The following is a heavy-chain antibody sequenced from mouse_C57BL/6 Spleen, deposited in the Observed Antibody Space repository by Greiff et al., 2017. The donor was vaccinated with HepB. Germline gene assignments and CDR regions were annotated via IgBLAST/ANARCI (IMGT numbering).Heavy chain of an antibody. Sequence: VQLQESGPGLVAPSQSLSITCTVSGFSLTSYGVHWVRQPPGKGLEWLVVIWSDGSTTYNSALKSRLSISKDNAKSQVFLKMNSLQTDDTAMYYCARQYGNPNYAMDYWGQGTSGTVSS. CDR1: GFSLTSYG. CDR3: ARQYGNPNYAMDY. J-gene: IGHJ4*01. V-gene: IGHV2-6-1*01. CDR2: IWSDGST. D-gene: IGHD2-1*01.